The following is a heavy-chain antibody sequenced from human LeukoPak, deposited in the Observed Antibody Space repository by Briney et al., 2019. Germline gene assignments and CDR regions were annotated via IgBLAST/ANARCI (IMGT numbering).Heavy chain of an antibody. CDR3: ARGSVDTAMDTYYDYYYMDV. CDR1: GYTFTGYY. CDR2: INPNSGGT. Sequence: ASVKVSCKASGYTFTGYYMHWVRQAPGQGLEWMGWINPNSGGTNYAQKFQGRVTMTRDTSISTAYMELRSLRSDDTAVYYCARGSVDTAMDTYYDYYYMDVWGKGTTVTVSS. V-gene: IGHV1-2*02. D-gene: IGHD5-18*01. J-gene: IGHJ6*03.